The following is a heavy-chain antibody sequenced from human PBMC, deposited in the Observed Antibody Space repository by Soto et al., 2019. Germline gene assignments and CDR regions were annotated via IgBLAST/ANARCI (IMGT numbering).Heavy chain of an antibody. V-gene: IGHV3-33*01. Sequence: PGGSLRLSCAASGFTFSSYGMHWVRQALGKGLEWVAVIWYDGSNKYYADSVKGRFTISRDNSKNTLYLQMNSLRAEDTAVYYCARDRLPNLYYYYGMDVWGQGTTVTVSS. J-gene: IGHJ6*02. CDR2: IWYDGSNK. D-gene: IGHD6-25*01. CDR1: GFTFSSYG. CDR3: ARDRLPNLYYYYGMDV.